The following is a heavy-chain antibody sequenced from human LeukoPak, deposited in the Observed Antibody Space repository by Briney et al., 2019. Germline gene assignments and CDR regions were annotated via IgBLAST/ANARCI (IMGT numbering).Heavy chain of an antibody. CDR2: MFHSVTT. Sequence: TSGTLSLTCGVSGVSLSSNNWWSWVRQPPGKGLEWIGEMFHSVTTNYNPSRKSRVTISLDKSRNEFSLKMSSVTAADTAVYYCARRLYGDNGWGNSWGQGTLVTVSS. CDR1: GVSLSSNNW. D-gene: IGHD4-17*01. J-gene: IGHJ4*02. CDR3: ARRLYGDNGWGNS. V-gene: IGHV4-4*02.